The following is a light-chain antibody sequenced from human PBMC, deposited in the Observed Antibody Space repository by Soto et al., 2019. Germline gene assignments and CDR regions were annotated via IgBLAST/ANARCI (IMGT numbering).Light chain of an antibody. J-gene: IGLJ2*01. CDR1: SSNIGAGYD. V-gene: IGLV1-40*01. Sequence: QSVLTQPPSVSGAPGQRVTISCTGSSSNIGAGYDVHWYQQLPGTAPKLLISGNSNRPSGVPDRFSGSKSGTSASLAITGLQAEDEADYYCQSYDSSLSGLGVFGGGTKRTV. CDR2: GNS. CDR3: QSYDSSLSGLGV.